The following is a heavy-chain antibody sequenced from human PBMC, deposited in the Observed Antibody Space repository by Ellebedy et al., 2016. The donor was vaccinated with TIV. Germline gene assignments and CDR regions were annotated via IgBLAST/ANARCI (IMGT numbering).Heavy chain of an antibody. D-gene: IGHD2-2*01. Sequence: AASVKVSCKASGYTFTSYGISWVRQPPGQGLEWMGWISAYNGNTNYAQKLQGRVTMTTDTSTSTAYMELRSLRSDDPAVYYCARGPVPAAPYYYYGMDVWGQGTTVTVSS. J-gene: IGHJ6*02. CDR1: GYTFTSYG. CDR3: ARGPVPAAPYYYYGMDV. V-gene: IGHV1-18*01. CDR2: ISAYNGNT.